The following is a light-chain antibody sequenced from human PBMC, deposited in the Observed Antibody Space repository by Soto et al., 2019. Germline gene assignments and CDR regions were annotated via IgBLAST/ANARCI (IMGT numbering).Light chain of an antibody. J-gene: IGLJ1*01. Sequence: QSALTQPASVSGSHGQSITISCTGTSSDVGGYNYVSWYQQYPGKVPKLMIYEVTNRPSGVSSRFSGSKSGDTASLTISGLQPEDEADCYCSSYTSSSTLVFGTGTKLAVL. V-gene: IGLV2-14*01. CDR1: SSDVGGYNY. CDR3: SSYTSSSTLV. CDR2: EVT.